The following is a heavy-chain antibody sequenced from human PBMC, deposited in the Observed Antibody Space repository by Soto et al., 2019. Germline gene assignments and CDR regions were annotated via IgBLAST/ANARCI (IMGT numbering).Heavy chain of an antibody. CDR2: IYPGDSDT. D-gene: IGHD3-10*01. Sequence: PGESLKISCKGSGYSFTSYWIGWVRQMPGKGLEWMGIIYPGDSDTRYSPSFQGQVTISADKSISTAYLQWSSLKASDTAMYYCARALTMVRGVNIYYYYMDVWGKGTTVTVSS. J-gene: IGHJ6*03. CDR3: ARALTMVRGVNIYYYYMDV. V-gene: IGHV5-51*01. CDR1: GYSFTSYW.